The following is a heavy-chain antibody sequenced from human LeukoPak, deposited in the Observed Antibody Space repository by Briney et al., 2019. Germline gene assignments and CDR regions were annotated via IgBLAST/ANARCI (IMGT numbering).Heavy chain of an antibody. Sequence: GRSLRLSRVVSGFTFSNYAMHWVRQAPGKGLEWVAVISYDGSNKYYADSVKGRFTISRDNSKNTLYLQMNSLRVEDTAVYYCASNGDAWELSTSGIEYWGQGTLVTVSS. CDR2: ISYDGSNK. V-gene: IGHV3-30-3*01. CDR1: GFTFSNYA. D-gene: IGHD3-16*02. J-gene: IGHJ4*02. CDR3: ASNGDAWELSTSGIEY.